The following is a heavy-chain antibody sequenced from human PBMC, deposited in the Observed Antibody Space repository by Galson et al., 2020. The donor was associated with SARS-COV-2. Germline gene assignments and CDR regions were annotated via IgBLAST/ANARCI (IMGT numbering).Heavy chain of an antibody. J-gene: IGHJ4*02. Sequence: GESLKISCAASGFTFSSYGMHWVRQAPGKGLEWVAVISYDGSNKYYADSVKGRFTISRDNSKNTLYLQMNSLRAEDTAVYYCARAEGVLGGGWYVRYFDYWGQGTLVTVSS. D-gene: IGHD6-19*01. V-gene: IGHV3-30*03. CDR2: ISYDGSNK. CDR1: GFTFSSYG. CDR3: ARAEGVLGGGWYVRYFDY.